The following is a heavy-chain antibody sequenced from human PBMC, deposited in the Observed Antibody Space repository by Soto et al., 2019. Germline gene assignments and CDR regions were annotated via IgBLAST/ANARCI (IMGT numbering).Heavy chain of an antibody. Sequence: EVQLVESGGGLVQPGGSLRLSCAASGFTFSSYSMNWVRQAPGKGLEWVSSMTGSGNYIYYADSLKGRFTISRDNAKNSLYLQMNSLRAEDTAIYYCARDEESRPYFYGMDVWGQGTTVTVSS. CDR3: ARDEESRPYFYGMDV. CDR1: GFTFSSYS. D-gene: IGHD6-6*01. J-gene: IGHJ6*02. CDR2: MTGSGNYI. V-gene: IGHV3-21*01.